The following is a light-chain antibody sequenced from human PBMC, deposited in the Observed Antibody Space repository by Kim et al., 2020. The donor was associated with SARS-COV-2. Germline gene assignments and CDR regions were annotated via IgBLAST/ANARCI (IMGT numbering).Light chain of an antibody. CDR1: QSVLYSSNNLNY. V-gene: IGKV4-1*01. J-gene: IGKJ1*01. CDR3: QQYYSPPWT. Sequence: DIVMTQSPDSLAVSLGERATINCKSSQSVLYSSNNLNYLAWYQQKPGQPPKLLIYWASTRDSGVPDRFSGSVSGTDFTLTISGLQAEDVAVYYCQQYYSPPWTFGQGTKVDIK. CDR2: WAS.